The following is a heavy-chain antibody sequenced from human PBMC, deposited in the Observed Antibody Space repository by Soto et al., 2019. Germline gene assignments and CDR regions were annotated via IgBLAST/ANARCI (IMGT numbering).Heavy chain of an antibody. CDR2: INASNGST. D-gene: IGHD3-3*01. CDR3: ARDKQDFWTHMDV. Sequence: ASVKVSCKASGYTFTSYYMHLVRQAPGQGLEWMGRINASNGSTGYAQKLQGRVTMTTDTSTSTAYMELRSLRSDDTAVYYCARDKQDFWTHMDVWGKGTTVTVSS. CDR1: GYTFTSYY. V-gene: IGHV1-46*01. J-gene: IGHJ6*03.